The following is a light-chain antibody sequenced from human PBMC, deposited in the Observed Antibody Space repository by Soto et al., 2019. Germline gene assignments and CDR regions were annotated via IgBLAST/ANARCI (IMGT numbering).Light chain of an antibody. J-gene: IGLJ3*02. CDR1: YSNIGSNF. Sequence: QSVLTQPPSASATPGQTVTISCSGRYSNIGSNFVSWYQRLPGTAPKLLIYSINQRPSGVLDRFSGSKSGTSASLTISGLQSEDEADYFCSSWDDSLDGPVFGGGTKLTVL. CDR2: SIN. CDR3: SSWDDSLDGPV. V-gene: IGLV1-44*01.